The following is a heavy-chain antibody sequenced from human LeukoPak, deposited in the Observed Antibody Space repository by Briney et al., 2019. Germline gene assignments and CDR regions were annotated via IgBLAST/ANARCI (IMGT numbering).Heavy chain of an antibody. J-gene: IGHJ5*02. Sequence: SETLSLTCTVSGGSVSSGSYYWSWIRQPPGKGLEWIGYIYYSGSTNYNPSLKSRVTISVDTSKNQFSLKLSSVTAADTAVYYCARVPLDLGVDHNWFDPWGQGTLVTVSS. V-gene: IGHV4-61*01. D-gene: IGHD3-3*01. CDR1: GGSVSSGSYY. CDR3: ARVPLDLGVDHNWFDP. CDR2: IYYSGST.